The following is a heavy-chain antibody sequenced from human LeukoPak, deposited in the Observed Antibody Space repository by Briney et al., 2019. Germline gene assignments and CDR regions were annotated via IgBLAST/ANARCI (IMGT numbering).Heavy chain of an antibody. J-gene: IGHJ4*02. CDR3: ARGFRIVSRFDY. D-gene: IGHD2-15*01. CDR2: INHSGST. V-gene: IGHV4-34*01. Sequence: SETLSLTCAVYGGSFSGYYWSWIRQPPGKGLEWIGEINHSGSTNYNPSLKSRVTISVDTSKHQFSPKLSSVTAADTAVYYCARGFRIVSRFDYWGQGTLVTVSS. CDR1: GGSFSGYY.